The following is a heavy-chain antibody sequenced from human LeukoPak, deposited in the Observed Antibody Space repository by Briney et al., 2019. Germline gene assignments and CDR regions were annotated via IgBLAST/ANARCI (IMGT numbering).Heavy chain of an antibody. D-gene: IGHD3-16*01. CDR2: IFDNGTI. CDR1: TGSVSRSNQF. V-gene: IGHV4-39*01. J-gene: IGHJ4*02. CDR3: AYTASCDLFEF. Sequence: SETLSLTCTLSTGSVSRSNQFWVWIRHPPGKALEWCGTIFDNGTIYYSHSLKGRGTISLRTSMNQFFMNLKSPPAAATAVYYCAYTASCDLFEFWGQGALVTVSS.